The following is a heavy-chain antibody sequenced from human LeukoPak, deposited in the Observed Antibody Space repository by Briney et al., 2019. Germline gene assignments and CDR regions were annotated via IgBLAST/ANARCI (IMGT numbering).Heavy chain of an antibody. CDR1: GYTFTAFY. V-gene: IGHV1-2*02. CDR3: AIVTYDTRGYSPFDC. D-gene: IGHD3-22*01. Sequence: ASVKVSCKASGYTFTAFYMHWVRQAPGQGLDWMGWINPNSGDTNYAQNFQGRVSMTRDTSISTAYMELSRLSSDDTAVYYCAIVTYDTRGYSPFDCWGQGTLITVSS. CDR2: INPNSGDT. J-gene: IGHJ4*02.